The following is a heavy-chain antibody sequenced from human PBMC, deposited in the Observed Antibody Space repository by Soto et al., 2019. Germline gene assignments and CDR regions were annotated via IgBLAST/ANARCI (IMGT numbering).Heavy chain of an antibody. CDR1: GGSIRNSGYY. CDR2: ISYSGST. V-gene: IGHV4-31*03. CDR3: ARDAVTKRDFYYYGMDV. J-gene: IGHJ6*02. D-gene: IGHD4-4*01. Sequence: QVQLQESGPGLVKPSQTLSLTCTVSGGSIRNSGYYWSWIRQHPGKGLEWIGYISYSGSTDYAPSLKSRVTMSVDTSKNQFSLKLSSASAADTAVYYCARDAVTKRDFYYYGMDVWGRGTTVTVSS.